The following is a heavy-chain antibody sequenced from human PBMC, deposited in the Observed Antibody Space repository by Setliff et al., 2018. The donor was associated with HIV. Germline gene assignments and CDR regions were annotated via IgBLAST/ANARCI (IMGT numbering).Heavy chain of an antibody. CDR2: IYTNGST. J-gene: IGHJ5*02. V-gene: IGHV4-61*02. CDR3: ARSVVVVTVEWFDP. Sequence: PSETLSLTCTVSGGSISRGNHFWTWIRQPAGKGLEWIGRIYTNGSTNYNPSLKSRATIAVDTSKNQFSLKLSSVTDADTAVYYCARSVVVVTVEWFDPWGQGTLVTVSS. CDR1: GGSISRGNHF. D-gene: IGHD2-21*02.